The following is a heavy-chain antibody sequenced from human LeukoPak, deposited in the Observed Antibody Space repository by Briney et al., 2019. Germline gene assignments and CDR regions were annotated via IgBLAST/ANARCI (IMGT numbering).Heavy chain of an antibody. Sequence: GRSLRLSCAASGFTFSSYAMHWVRQAPGKGLEWVAVISHDGSNKYYADSVKGRFTISRDNSKNTLYLQMNSLRAEDTAVYYCARDESSGYSYGTYYYYGMDVWGQGTTVTVSS. V-gene: IGHV3-30-3*01. CDR2: ISHDGSNK. CDR1: GFTFSSYA. D-gene: IGHD5-18*01. CDR3: ARDESSGYSYGTYYYYGMDV. J-gene: IGHJ6*02.